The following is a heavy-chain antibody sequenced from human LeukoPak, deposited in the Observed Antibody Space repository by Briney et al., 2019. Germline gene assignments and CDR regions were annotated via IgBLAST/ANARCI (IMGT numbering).Heavy chain of an antibody. V-gene: IGHV5-51*01. CDR1: GYSFTSYW. Sequence: GESLKISCKGSGYSFTSYWIGWVRQMPGKGLEWMGIIYPDDSDTRYSPSFQGQVTISADKSISTAYLQWSSLKASDTAMYYCARYLYSSGYYPDYWGQETLVTVSS. J-gene: IGHJ4*02. CDR3: ARYLYSSGYYPDY. D-gene: IGHD3-22*01. CDR2: IYPDDSDT.